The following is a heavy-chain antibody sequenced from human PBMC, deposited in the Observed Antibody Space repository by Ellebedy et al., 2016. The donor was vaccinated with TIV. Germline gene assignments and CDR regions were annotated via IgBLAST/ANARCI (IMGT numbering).Heavy chain of an antibody. J-gene: IGHJ4*02. CDR1: GGSISSGGYY. CDR2: IYYSGST. Sequence: LRLSXTVFGGSISSGGYYWSWIRQHPGKGLEWIGYIYYSGSTYYNPSLKSRVTISVDTSKNQFSLKLSSVTAADTAVYYCARQGALNCSGGSCSRLYDYWGQGTLVTVSS. D-gene: IGHD2-15*01. CDR3: ARQGALNCSGGSCSRLYDY. V-gene: IGHV4-31*03.